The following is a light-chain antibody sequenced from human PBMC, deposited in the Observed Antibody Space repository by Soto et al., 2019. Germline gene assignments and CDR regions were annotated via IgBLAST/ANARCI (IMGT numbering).Light chain of an antibody. CDR3: SSYTSTNTVI. J-gene: IGLJ2*01. Sequence: QSALTQPASVSGSPGQSITISCTGSSSDVGAYNYVSWYQHHPGEAPKLIIYGVTKRPSGVSSRFSASKSGNTASLTISGLQAEDECHYYCSSYTSTNTVIFGGGTKLTVL. V-gene: IGLV2-14*01. CDR1: SSDVGAYNY. CDR2: GVT.